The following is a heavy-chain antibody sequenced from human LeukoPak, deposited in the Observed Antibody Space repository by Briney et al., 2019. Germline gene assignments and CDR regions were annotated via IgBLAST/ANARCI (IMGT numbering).Heavy chain of an antibody. CDR3: ARHVGYGSNWFDP. V-gene: IGHV4-61*08. J-gene: IGHJ5*02. CDR1: GGSISSGGYY. Sequence: SQTLSLTCTVSGGSISSGGYYWSWIRHPPGKGLEWIGYIYYSGSTNYNPSLKSRVTISVDTSKNQFSLKLRSLTAADTAVYYCARHVGYGSNWFDPWGQGTLVTVSS. D-gene: IGHD5-18*01. CDR2: IYYSGST.